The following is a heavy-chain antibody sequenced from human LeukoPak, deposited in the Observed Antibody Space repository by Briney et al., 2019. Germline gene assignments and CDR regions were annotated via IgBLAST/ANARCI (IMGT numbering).Heavy chain of an antibody. V-gene: IGHV4-34*01. CDR2: INHSGST. J-gene: IGHJ6*03. Sequence: SETLSLTCAVYGGSFSGYYWSWIRQPPGKGLEWIGEINHSGSTNYNPSLKSRVTISVDTSKNQFSLKLSSVTAADTVVYYCARRVLRYFDWLPRGYYYYMDVWGKGTTATVSS. CDR3: ARRVLRYFDWLPRGYYYYMDV. D-gene: IGHD3-9*01. CDR1: GGSFSGYY.